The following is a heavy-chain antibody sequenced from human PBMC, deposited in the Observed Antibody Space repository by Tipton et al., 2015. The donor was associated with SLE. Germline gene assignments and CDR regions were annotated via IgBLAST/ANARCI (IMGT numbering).Heavy chain of an antibody. CDR3: ARTYGSGNAFDI. J-gene: IGHJ3*02. CDR1: GGSFSGYY. D-gene: IGHD3-10*01. V-gene: IGHV4-34*01. Sequence: TLSLTCAVYGGSFSGYYWNWIRQPPGKGLEWIGEINHSGITNYNPSLKSRVTISVDTSKNQFSLNLSSVTAADTAVYYCARTYGSGNAFDIWGQGTMVTVSS. CDR2: INHSGIT.